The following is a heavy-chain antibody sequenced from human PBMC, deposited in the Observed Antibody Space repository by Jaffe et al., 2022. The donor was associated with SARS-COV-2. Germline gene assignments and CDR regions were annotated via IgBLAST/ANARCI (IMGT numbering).Heavy chain of an antibody. CDR1: GFTFSSYW. J-gene: IGHJ4*02. CDR2: IKQDGSEK. D-gene: IGHD5-12*01. Sequence: EVQLVESGGGLVQPGGSLRLSCAASGFTFSSYWMSWVRQAPGKGLEWVANIKQDGSEKYYVDSVKGRFTISRDNAKNSLYLQMNSLRAEDTAVYYCARALRDWRVATVFDYWGQGTLVTVSS. CDR3: ARALRDWRVATVFDY. V-gene: IGHV3-7*01.